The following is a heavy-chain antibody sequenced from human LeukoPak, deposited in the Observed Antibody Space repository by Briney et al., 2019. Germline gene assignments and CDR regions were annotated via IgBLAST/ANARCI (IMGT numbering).Heavy chain of an antibody. CDR2: ISYDGSNK. D-gene: IGHD3-22*01. CDR1: GFTFSSYG. CDR3: AKLVVTDAFDI. V-gene: IGHV3-30*18. Sequence: PGGSLRLSCAASGFTFSSYGMHWVRQAPGKGLEWVAVISYDGSNKCYADSVKGRFTISRDNSKNTLYLQMNSLRAEDTAVYYCAKLVVTDAFDIWGQGTMVTVSS. J-gene: IGHJ3*02.